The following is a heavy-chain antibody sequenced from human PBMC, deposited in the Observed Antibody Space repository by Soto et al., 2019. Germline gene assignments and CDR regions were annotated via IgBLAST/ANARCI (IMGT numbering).Heavy chain of an antibody. CDR1: GFTFSSYA. J-gene: IGHJ4*02. Sequence: PGGSLRLSCAASGFTFSSYAMSWVRQAPGKGLEWVSAISGSGGSTYYADSVKGRFTISRDNSKNTLYLQMNSLRAEDTAVYYCAKDVLRYVLRFLEWLPWFDYWGQGTLVTVSS. V-gene: IGHV3-23*01. D-gene: IGHD3-3*01. CDR2: ISGSGGST. CDR3: AKDVLRYVLRFLEWLPWFDY.